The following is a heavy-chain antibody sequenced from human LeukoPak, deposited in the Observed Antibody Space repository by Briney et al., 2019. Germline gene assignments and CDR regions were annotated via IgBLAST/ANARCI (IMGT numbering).Heavy chain of an antibody. Sequence: GGSLRLSCAGSGFTFSTYAMHWVRQAPGKGLEWVANIKQDGSEKDYVDSVKGRFTISRDNAKNSLSLQMNSLRAEDTAVYYCARALVGDGAATYWGQGTPVTVSS. CDR3: ARALVGDGAATY. CDR1: GFTFSTYA. D-gene: IGHD3-10*01. V-gene: IGHV3-7*05. CDR2: IKQDGSEK. J-gene: IGHJ4*02.